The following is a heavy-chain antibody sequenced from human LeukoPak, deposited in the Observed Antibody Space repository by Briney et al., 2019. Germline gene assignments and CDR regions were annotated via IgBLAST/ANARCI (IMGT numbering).Heavy chain of an antibody. V-gene: IGHV3-7*04. D-gene: IGHD7-27*01. CDR3: GRFTRSGDSVY. CDR2: IKQDGSEK. J-gene: IGHJ4*02. CDR1: GFTFSSYW. Sequence: GGSLRLSCAASGFTFSSYWMSWVRQAPGEGLEWVANIKQDGSEKQYVDSVKGRFAISRDNAENSLYLQMNSLKAEDTAVYYCGRFTRSGDSVYWGQGTLVTVSS.